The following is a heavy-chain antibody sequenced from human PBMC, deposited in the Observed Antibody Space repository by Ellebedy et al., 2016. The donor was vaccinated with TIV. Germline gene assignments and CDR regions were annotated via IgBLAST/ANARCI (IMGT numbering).Heavy chain of an antibody. D-gene: IGHD3-16*01. CDR3: ARRIGARPPAS. CDR1: GVSFSSQNY. J-gene: IGHJ5*02. Sequence: SETLSLXCTVSGVSFSSQNYWGWVRQTPEKGLVWIATIYYSGSTYSNPSLQSRVTISQDTSKNQFSLKLTSVTAADTALYYCARRIGARPPASWGQGTLVTVSS. CDR2: IYYSGST. V-gene: IGHV4-39*07.